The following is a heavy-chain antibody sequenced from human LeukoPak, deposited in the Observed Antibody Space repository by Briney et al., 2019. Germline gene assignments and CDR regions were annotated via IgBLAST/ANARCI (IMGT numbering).Heavy chain of an antibody. D-gene: IGHD2-2*01. CDR2: ISASGGST. CDR3: AKAIRTSCYGCNMDV. CDR1: GFTFSSYA. V-gene: IGHV3-23*01. J-gene: IGHJ6*03. Sequence: PGRPLRLSCAASGFTFSSYAMNWVRQAPGKGLEWVSTISASGGSTYHAVSVKGRFTISRDNSKNTLYLQMNTLRAEDTAVYYCAKAIRTSCYGCNMDVWGEGTTVTVSS.